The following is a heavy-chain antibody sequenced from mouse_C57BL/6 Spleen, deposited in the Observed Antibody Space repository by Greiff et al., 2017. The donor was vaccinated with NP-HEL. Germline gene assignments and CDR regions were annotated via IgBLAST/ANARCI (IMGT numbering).Heavy chain of an antibody. CDR3: ASLTAQATCFYAMDY. CDR2: IWSGGST. CDR1: GFSLTSYG. Sequence: VQLQQSGPGLVQPSQSLSITCTVSGFSLTSYGVHWVRQSPGKGLEWLGVIWSGGSTDYNAAFISRLSISKDNSKSQVFFKMNSLQADDTAIYYCASLTAQATCFYAMDYWGQGTSVTVSS. J-gene: IGHJ4*01. D-gene: IGHD3-2*02. V-gene: IGHV2-2*01.